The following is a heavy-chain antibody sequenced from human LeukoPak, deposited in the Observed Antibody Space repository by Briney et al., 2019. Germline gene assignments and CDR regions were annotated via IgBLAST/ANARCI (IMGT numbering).Heavy chain of an antibody. Sequence: SETLSLTCTVSGGSISSYYWSWIRQPPGKGLEWIGYIYYSGSTNYNPSLKSRVTISVDTSKNQFSLKLSSVTAADTAVYYCARVRGCTYYDFWSGYCPWGQGTLVTVSS. CDR1: GGSISSYY. CDR3: ARVRGCTYYDFWSGYCP. D-gene: IGHD3-3*01. J-gene: IGHJ5*02. CDR2: IYYSGST. V-gene: IGHV4-59*01.